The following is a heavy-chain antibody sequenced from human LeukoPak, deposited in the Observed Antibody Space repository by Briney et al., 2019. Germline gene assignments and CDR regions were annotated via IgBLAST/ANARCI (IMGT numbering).Heavy chain of an antibody. CDR3: ARDSGSYFTAFDY. D-gene: IGHD1-26*01. Sequence: EASVKVSCKASGGTFSIYAISWVRQAPGQGLEWMGGIIPIFGTANYAQKFQGRVTITADESTSTAYMELSSLRSEDTAVYYCARDSGSYFTAFDYWAREPWSPSPQ. J-gene: IGHJ4*02. V-gene: IGHV1-69*13. CDR2: IIPIFGTA. CDR1: GGTFSIYA.